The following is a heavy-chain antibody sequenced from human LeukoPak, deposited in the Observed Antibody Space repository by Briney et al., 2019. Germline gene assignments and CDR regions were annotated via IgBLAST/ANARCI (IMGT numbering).Heavy chain of an antibody. Sequence: ASVKVSCKTSGYTFTHYYIHWVRQAAGRGLEWMGIINPSGGSTNYAQTFQGRLSMTRDTSTSTVYMELSSLRSEDTAVYYCARGAYSYAQDFWGQGTLVTVSS. D-gene: IGHD5-18*01. CDR1: GYTFTHYY. V-gene: IGHV1-46*01. CDR3: ARGAYSYAQDF. CDR2: INPSGGST. J-gene: IGHJ4*02.